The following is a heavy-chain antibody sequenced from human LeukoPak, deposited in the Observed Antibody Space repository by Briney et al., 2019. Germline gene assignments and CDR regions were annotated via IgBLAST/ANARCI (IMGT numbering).Heavy chain of an antibody. J-gene: IGHJ6*02. CDR2: IKPDGSEN. Sequence: GGSLRLSCAASGFSFSDYWMSWVRQVPGKGLEWVANIKPDGSENYYVNSVKGPFTISRDNAKNSLYLQMNSLRAEDTAVYYCARGTSWGDVWGQGTTVTVSS. D-gene: IGHD6-13*01. CDR3: ARGTSWGDV. V-gene: IGHV3-7*01. CDR1: GFSFSDYW.